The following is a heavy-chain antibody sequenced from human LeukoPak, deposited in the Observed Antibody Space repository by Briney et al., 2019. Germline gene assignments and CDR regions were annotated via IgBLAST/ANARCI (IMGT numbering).Heavy chain of an antibody. CDR1: GGSISSSSYY. CDR3: AREAYCSSTSCSPDWFDP. Sequence: PSETLSLTCTVSGGSISSSSYYWGWIRQPPGKGLEWIGSIYYSGSTYCNPSLKSRVTISVDTSKNQFSLKLSPVTAADTAVYYCAREAYCSSTSCSPDWFDPWGQGTLVTVSS. V-gene: IGHV4-39*07. CDR2: IYYSGST. J-gene: IGHJ5*02. D-gene: IGHD2-2*01.